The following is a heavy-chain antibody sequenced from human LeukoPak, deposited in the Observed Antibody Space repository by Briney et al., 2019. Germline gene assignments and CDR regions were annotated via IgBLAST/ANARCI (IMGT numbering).Heavy chain of an antibody. J-gene: IGHJ4*02. CDR3: ARQGSDIVVVPAVMGFDY. CDR2: IYPGDSDT. CDR1: GYSFTSYW. D-gene: IGHD2-2*01. Sequence: GESLKISCKGSGYSFTSYWIGWVRQMPGKGLEWMGIIYPGDSDTRYSPSFQGQVTISADKSISTAYLQWSGLKASDTAMYYCARQGSDIVVVPAVMGFDYWGQGTLVTVSS. V-gene: IGHV5-51*01.